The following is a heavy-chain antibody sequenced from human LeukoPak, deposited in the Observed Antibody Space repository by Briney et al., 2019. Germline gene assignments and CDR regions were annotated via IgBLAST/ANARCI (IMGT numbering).Heavy chain of an antibody. CDR1: GCTFSSYA. J-gene: IGHJ4*02. CDR2: IIPIFGTA. CDR3: ARVLAVAGFDY. D-gene: IGHD6-19*01. V-gene: IGHV1-69*06. Sequence: SSVKVTFKCSGCTFSSYAISWLRQPPAQGLEWMGGIIPIFGTANYAQKFQGRVTITADKSTSTAYMELSSLRSEDTAVYYCARVLAVAGFDYWGQGTLVTVSS.